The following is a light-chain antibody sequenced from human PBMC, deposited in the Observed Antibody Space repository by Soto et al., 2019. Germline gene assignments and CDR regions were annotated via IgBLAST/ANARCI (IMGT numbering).Light chain of an antibody. V-gene: IGKV2-30*01. CDR2: QVS. CDR1: QSLVYSDGDTY. Sequence: EVMMAQTPLSLPVTLGQPASISCSSSQSLVYSDGDTYLSWFQQRPGQSPRRLLSQVSNRDSGVPDRFSGSGAGSDFTLKISRVEAEDVGVYYCMQGSFWPWTFGQGAKV. J-gene: IGKJ1*01. CDR3: MQGSFWPWT.